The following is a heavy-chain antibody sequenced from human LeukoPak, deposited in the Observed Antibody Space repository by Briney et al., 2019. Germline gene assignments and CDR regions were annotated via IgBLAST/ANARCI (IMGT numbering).Heavy chain of an antibody. CDR2: IYYSGST. V-gene: IGHV4-30-4*01. CDR3: ARAKVLDIVVVVAATNFDY. CDR1: GGSISSGDYY. D-gene: IGHD2-15*01. Sequence: SETLSLTCTVSGGSISSGDYYWSWIRQPPGKGLEWIGYIYYSGSTYYNPSLKSRVTISVDTSKNQFSLKLSSVTAADTAVYYCARAKVLDIVVVVAATNFDYWGREPWSPSPQ. J-gene: IGHJ4*02.